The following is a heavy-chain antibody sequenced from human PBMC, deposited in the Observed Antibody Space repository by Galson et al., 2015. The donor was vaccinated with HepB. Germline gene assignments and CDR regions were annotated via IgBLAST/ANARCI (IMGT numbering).Heavy chain of an antibody. CDR3: ARAYYDYVWGSYRPQYYFDY. V-gene: IGHV2-70*01. J-gene: IGHJ4*02. CDR2: IDWDDDK. D-gene: IGHD3-16*02. Sequence: PALVKPTQTLTLTCTFSGFSLSTSGVGVGWIRQPPGKALEWLALIDWDDDKYYSTSLKTRLTISKDTSKNQVVLTMTNMDPVDTATYYCARAYYDYVWGSYRPQYYFDYWGQGTLVTVSS. CDR1: GFSLSTSGVG.